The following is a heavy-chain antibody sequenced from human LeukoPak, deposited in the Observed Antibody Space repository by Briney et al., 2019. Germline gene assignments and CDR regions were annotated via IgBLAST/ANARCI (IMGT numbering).Heavy chain of an antibody. V-gene: IGHV3-64*01. Sequence: GGSLRLSCAASGFAFSDYPMHWVRQAPGKGLEYVSAITTNGGTTYYATSVKGRFIISRDNSKNTLYLQMGSLRVEDMGVYYCAKSPYCSSTSCSKGDYYMDVWGKGTTVTVSS. D-gene: IGHD2-2*01. J-gene: IGHJ6*03. CDR3: AKSPYCSSTSCSKGDYYMDV. CDR2: ITTNGGTT. CDR1: GFAFSDYP.